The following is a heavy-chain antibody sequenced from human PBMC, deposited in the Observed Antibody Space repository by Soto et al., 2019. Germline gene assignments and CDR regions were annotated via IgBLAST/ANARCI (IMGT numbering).Heavy chain of an antibody. CDR2: ISYDGRNK. V-gene: IGHV3-30*04. CDR1: GFTFSSYA. D-gene: IGHD5-12*01. Sequence: GGSLRLSCAASGFTFSSYAMHWVRQAPGKGLEWVAVISYDGRNKYYADSVKGRFTISRDNSKNTLYLQMNSLRAEDTAVYYCAREVAGGYYYYGMDVWGQGTTVTVSS. CDR3: AREVAGGYYYYGMDV. J-gene: IGHJ6*02.